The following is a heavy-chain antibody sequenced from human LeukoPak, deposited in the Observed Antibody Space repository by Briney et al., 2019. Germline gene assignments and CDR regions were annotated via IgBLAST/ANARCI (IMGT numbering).Heavy chain of an antibody. J-gene: IGHJ1*01. Sequence: GGSLRLSCAASGFTFSSYWMSWVRQAPGKGLEWVANIKQDGSEKYYVDSVKGRFTISRDNAKNSLYLQMNSLRAEDTAVYYCARGRTTVVPQEYFQHWGQGTLVTVSS. V-gene: IGHV3-7*03. D-gene: IGHD4-23*01. CDR2: IKQDGSEK. CDR1: GFTFSSYW. CDR3: ARGRTTVVPQEYFQH.